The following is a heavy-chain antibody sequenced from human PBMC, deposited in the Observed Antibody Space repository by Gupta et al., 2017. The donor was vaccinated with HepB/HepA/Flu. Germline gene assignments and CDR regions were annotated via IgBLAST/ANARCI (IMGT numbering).Heavy chain of an antibody. CDR1: GFSLTTRGMC. V-gene: IGHV2-70*13. CDR2: IDWDDDK. Sequence: QVTLRESGPALVKLKQTLTLTCSFSGFSLTTRGMCVSWIRQSPGKALEWLARIDWDDDKYYTTSLKTRLTISKDTSKNQVVLTLTNMEAVDTATYYCTLILVDRSGSFLFDYWGQGTLVTVSS. D-gene: IGHD6-19*01. CDR3: TLILVDRSGSFLFDY. J-gene: IGHJ4*02.